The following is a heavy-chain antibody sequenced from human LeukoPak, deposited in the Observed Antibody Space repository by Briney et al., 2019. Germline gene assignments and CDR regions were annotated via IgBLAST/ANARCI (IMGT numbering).Heavy chain of an antibody. V-gene: IGHV4-34*01. D-gene: IGHD3-22*01. CDR3: ARRLYNSGYYYDQDY. J-gene: IGHJ4*02. Sequence: KTSETLSLTCAVYGGSFSGYYWSWIRQPPGKGLEWIGEINHSGSTNYNPSLKSRVTLSVDTSKNQFSLKLSSVTAADTAVYYCARRLYNSGYYYDQDYWGQGTLVTVSS. CDR1: GGSFSGYY. CDR2: INHSGST.